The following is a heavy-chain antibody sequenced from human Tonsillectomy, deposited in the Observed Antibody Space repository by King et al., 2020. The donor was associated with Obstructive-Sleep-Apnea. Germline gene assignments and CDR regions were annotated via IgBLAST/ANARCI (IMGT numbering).Heavy chain of an antibody. J-gene: IGHJ4*02. CDR3: ARDGAYCGGDCGASSYFDY. CDR2: ISSSSSYI. Sequence: VQLVESGGGLVKPGGSLRLSCAASGFTFSSYSMNWVRQAPGKGLEWVSSISSSSSYIYYADSVKGRFTISRDNAKNSLYLQMYSLRAEDTAVYYCARDGAYCGGDCGASSYFDYWGQGTLVTVSS. CDR1: GFTFSSYS. D-gene: IGHD2-21*02. V-gene: IGHV3-21*01.